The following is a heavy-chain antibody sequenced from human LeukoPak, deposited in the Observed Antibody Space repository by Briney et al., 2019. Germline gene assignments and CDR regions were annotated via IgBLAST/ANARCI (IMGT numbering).Heavy chain of an antibody. D-gene: IGHD3-3*01. CDR1: GGSISSSSYY. J-gene: IGHJ4*02. CDR2: IYYSGST. V-gene: IGHV4-39*07. CDR3: ARLTDWLSPHFDY. Sequence: SETLSLTCTVSGGSISSSSYYWGWIRQPPGKGLEWIGSIYYSGSTYYNPSLKSRVTISVDTSKNQFSLKLSSVTAADTAVYYCARLTDWLSPHFDYWGQGTLVTVSS.